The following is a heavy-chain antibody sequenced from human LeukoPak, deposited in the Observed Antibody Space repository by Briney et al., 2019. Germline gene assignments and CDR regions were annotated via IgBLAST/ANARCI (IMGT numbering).Heavy chain of an antibody. CDR1: GFTLSSYA. D-gene: IGHD2-21*02. V-gene: IGHV3-23*01. J-gene: IGHJ3*02. CDR3: AKEQMTYALATWAFDI. Sequence: GGSLRPSCAASGFTLSSYAMSWVRQAPGKGLEWVSGIRASGGSTYFADSVKGRFTISRDNSKNTLYLQMNSLRAEDTAVYYCAKEQMTYALATWAFDIWGQGTMVTVSS. CDR2: IRASGGST.